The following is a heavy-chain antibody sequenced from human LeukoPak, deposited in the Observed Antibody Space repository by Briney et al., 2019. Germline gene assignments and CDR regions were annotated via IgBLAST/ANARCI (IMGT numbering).Heavy chain of an antibody. D-gene: IGHD2-21*02. J-gene: IGHJ4*02. CDR3: AKPRTAAGRNFDY. Sequence: GSLRLSRVASGFTFSSPAMSLVRQAPERGLEGVSLISGSGGSTNYADSVKGRFTISRDNSKNTLYLQMNSLTAEDTAVYYCAKPRTAAGRNFDYWGQGTLVTVSS. CDR1: GFTFSSPA. CDR2: ISGSGGST. V-gene: IGHV3-23*01.